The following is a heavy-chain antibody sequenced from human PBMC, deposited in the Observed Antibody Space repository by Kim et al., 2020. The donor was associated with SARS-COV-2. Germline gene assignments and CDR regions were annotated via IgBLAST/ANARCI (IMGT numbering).Heavy chain of an antibody. D-gene: IGHD1-26*01. V-gene: IGHV3-48*02. CDR2: ISSSGTTI. J-gene: IGHJ4*02. CDR1: GFTFSSHS. Sequence: GGSLRLSCAASGFTFSSHSMIWVRQAPGKGLEWVSYISSSGTTIYYADSVKGRLTISRDNAKNSLYLQMNSLRDEDTAIYYCARGRYSGSLEVDYWGQGTLVTVSS. CDR3: ARGRYSGSLEVDY.